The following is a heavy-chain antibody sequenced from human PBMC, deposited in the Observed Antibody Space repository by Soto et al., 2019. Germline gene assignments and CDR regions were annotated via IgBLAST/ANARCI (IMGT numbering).Heavy chain of an antibody. CDR3: ERGMGRYFDL. V-gene: IGHV4-4*07. J-gene: IGHJ2*01. Sequence: PXGTLSLTCTVSGDCVGNFDWSWIRQPAGKGLESIGRLSTSGRTNYSPSLQSRVTMSLDTSKNRFSLRLTSVSAADTAVYFCERGMGRYFDLWGRGTLVTVSS. CDR2: LSTSGRT. CDR1: GDCVGNFD. D-gene: IGHD2-8*01.